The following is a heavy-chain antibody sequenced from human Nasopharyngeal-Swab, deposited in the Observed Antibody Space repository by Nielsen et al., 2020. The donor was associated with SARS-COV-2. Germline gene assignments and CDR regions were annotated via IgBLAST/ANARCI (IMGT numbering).Heavy chain of an antibody. CDR3: AKDSDYYGSGSPFY. J-gene: IGHJ4*02. CDR1: GFTFNSYG. V-gene: IGHV3-30*18. CDR2: ISYDGSNK. D-gene: IGHD3-10*01. Sequence: GGSLRLSCAASGFTFNSYGMHWVRQAPGKGLEWVAVISYDGSNKYYADSVKGRFTISRDNSKNTLYLQMNSLRAEDTAVYYCAKDSDYYGSGSPFYWGQGTLVTVSS.